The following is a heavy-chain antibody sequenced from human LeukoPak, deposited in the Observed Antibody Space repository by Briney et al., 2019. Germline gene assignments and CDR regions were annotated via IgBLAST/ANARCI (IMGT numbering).Heavy chain of an antibody. D-gene: IGHD4-11*01. CDR3: TRDLAMTTQYYYYYMDV. Sequence: ASVKVSCKASGYTFTSYGISWVRQAPGQGLEWMGRISAYNGNTNYAQKLQGRVTMTTDTSTSTAYMELRSLRSDDTAVYYCTRDLAMTTQYYYYYMDVWGKGTTVTVSS. CDR1: GYTFTSYG. J-gene: IGHJ6*03. V-gene: IGHV1-18*01. CDR2: ISAYNGNT.